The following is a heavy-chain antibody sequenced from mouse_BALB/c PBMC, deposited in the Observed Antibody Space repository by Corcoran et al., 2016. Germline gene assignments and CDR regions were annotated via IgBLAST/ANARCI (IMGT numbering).Heavy chain of an antibody. CDR2: IYPGSGNT. V-gene: IGHV1-84*02. J-gene: IGHJ2*01. D-gene: IGHD2-10*02. CDR1: GYTFTDYY. CDR3: ARGYGNYYFDY. Sequence: QIQLQQSGPELVKPGASVKIFCKASGYTFTDYYINWVKQKPGQGLEWIGWIYPGSGNTKYNEKFKGKATLTVDTSSSTAYMQLSSLTSEDTAVYFCARGYGNYYFDYWGQGTTLTVSS.